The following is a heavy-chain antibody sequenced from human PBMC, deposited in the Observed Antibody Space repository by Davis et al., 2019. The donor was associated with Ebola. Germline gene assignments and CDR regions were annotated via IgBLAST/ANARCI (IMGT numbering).Heavy chain of an antibody. CDR3: ARDRFFAFDF. D-gene: IGHD3/OR15-3a*01. V-gene: IGHV3-48*02. Sequence: PGGSLRLSCAASGFVFSDFSMNWVRQAPGKGLEWITYITKGSDAIHYADSVKGRFTVSRDNARSSVFLQMRSLRDEDSAVYYCARDRFFAFDFWSQGVHVSVSS. CDR2: ITKGSDAI. CDR1: GFVFSDFS. J-gene: IGHJ4*02.